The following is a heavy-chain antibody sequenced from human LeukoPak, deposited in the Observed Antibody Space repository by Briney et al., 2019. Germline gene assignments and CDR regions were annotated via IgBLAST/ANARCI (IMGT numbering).Heavy chain of an antibody. V-gene: IGHV1-18*01. CDR2: MNPNNGNT. Sequence: ASVKVSCKASGYTFTSYDINRVRQATGQGLEWMGWMNPNNGNTNYAQKLQGRVTMTTDTSTSTAYMELRSLRSDDTAVYYCARANYDFWSGYYFDYWGQGTLVTVSS. J-gene: IGHJ4*02. CDR3: ARANYDFWSGYYFDY. D-gene: IGHD3-3*01. CDR1: GYTFTSYD.